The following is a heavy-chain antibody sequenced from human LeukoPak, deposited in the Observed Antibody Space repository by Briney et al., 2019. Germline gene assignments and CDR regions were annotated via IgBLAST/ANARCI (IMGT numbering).Heavy chain of an antibody. D-gene: IGHD2-2*01. CDR3: ARARCSSTSCYDYYYYYYYMDV. CDR1: GFTFSSYS. V-gene: IGHV3-21*01. J-gene: IGHJ6*03. CDR2: ISSSSNYI. Sequence: PGGSLRLSCAASGFTFSSYSMNWVRQAPGKGLEWVSSISSSSNYIHYADSVKGRFTISRDNAKNSLYLQMNSLRAEDTAVYYCARARCSSTSCYDYYYYYYYMDVWGKGTTVTVSS.